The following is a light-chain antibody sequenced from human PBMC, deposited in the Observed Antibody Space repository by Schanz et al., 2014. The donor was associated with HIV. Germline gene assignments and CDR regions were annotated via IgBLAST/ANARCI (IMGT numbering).Light chain of an antibody. CDR3: AAWDDSLKGWV. CDR2: ATY. CDR1: SSDFKTNA. J-gene: IGLJ3*02. Sequence: QSVLTQAPSASGTPGQRVTISCSGSSSDFKTNAVLWYQQLPGAAPKLLIYATYNRPSGVPDRFSGSKSGTSASLAISGLQSEDEADYYCAAWDDSLKGWVFGGGTKLTVL. V-gene: IGLV1-44*01.